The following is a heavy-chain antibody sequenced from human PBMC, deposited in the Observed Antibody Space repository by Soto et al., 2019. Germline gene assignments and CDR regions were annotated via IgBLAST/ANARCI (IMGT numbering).Heavy chain of an antibody. CDR2: INHSGST. J-gene: IGHJ4*02. D-gene: IGHD3-3*01. CDR1: GGSFSGYY. Sequence: PSETLSLTCAVYGGSFSGYYWSWIRQPPGKGLEWIGEINHSGSTNYNPSLKSRVTISVDTSKNQFSLKLSSVTAADTAVYYCARSGPFWSGYYPLDYWGQGTLVTVSS. CDR3: ARSGPFWSGYYPLDY. V-gene: IGHV4-34*01.